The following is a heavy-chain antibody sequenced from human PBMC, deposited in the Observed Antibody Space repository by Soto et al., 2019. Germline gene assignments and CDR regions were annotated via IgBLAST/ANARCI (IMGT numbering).Heavy chain of an antibody. D-gene: IGHD2-15*01. V-gene: IGHV1-69*06. CDR2: IIPIFGTA. J-gene: IGHJ4*02. Sequence: QVQLVQSGAEVKKPGSSVKVSCKASGGTFSSYAISWVRQAPGQGLEWMGRIIPIFGTANYAQKFQGRVTITADKSTSTAYMELSSLRSEDTAVYYCASGAPDCSGGSCYSSDYFDYWGQGTLVTVSS. CDR3: ASGAPDCSGGSCYSSDYFDY. CDR1: GGTFSSYA.